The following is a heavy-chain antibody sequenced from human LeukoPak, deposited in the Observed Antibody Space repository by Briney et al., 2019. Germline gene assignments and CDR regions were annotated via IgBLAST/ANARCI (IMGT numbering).Heavy chain of an antibody. D-gene: IGHD6-13*01. Sequence: GSSVKVSCKASGGTFSSYAINWVRQATGQGLEWMGWMNPNSGNTGYAQKFQGRVTMTRNTSISTAYMELSSLRSEDTAVYYCARAPKKIAAAGMYYFDYWGQGTLVTVSS. CDR3: ARAPKKIAAAGMYYFDY. J-gene: IGHJ4*02. V-gene: IGHV1-8*02. CDR2: MNPNSGNT. CDR1: GGTFSSYA.